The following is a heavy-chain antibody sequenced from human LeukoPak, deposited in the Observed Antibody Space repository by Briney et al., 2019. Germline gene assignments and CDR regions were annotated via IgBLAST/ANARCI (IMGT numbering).Heavy chain of an antibody. CDR3: ARLNVVVPAAIRYYGMDV. D-gene: IGHD2-2*01. J-gene: IGHJ6*02. CDR1: GYNFTIRW. V-gene: IGHV5-51*01. Sequence: GESLKISCKGSGYNFTIRWIGWVRQLPGKGLEWMGIIYPGDSDTRYNPSFQGQITISADKSISTAYVQWSSLKASDTAMYYCARLNVVVPAAIRYYGMDVWGQGTTVTVFS. CDR2: IYPGDSDT.